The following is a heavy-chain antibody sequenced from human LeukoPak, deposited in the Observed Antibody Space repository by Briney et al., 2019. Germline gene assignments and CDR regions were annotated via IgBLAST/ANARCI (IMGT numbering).Heavy chain of an antibody. D-gene: IGHD3-10*01. CDR1: GFTFSTFA. J-gene: IGHJ4*02. Sequence: GGSLLLSCDASGFTFSTFAMIWVRQPPGKGLEWVSSIFPSGGEIHYADSVKGRFTISRDNSKNTLYMQMNSLRAEDTAVYYCAKDRRPNNYYASGSDYWGQGTLVTVSS. CDR2: IFPSGGEI. V-gene: IGHV3-23*01. CDR3: AKDRRPNNYYASGSDY.